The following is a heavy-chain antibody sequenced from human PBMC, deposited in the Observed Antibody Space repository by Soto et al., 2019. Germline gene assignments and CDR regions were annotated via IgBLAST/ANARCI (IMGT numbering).Heavy chain of an antibody. Sequence: GGSLRLSCAASGFTFSSYGMHWVRQAPGKGLEWVAVIWYDGSNKYYADSVKGRFTISRDNSKNTLYLQMNSLRAEDTAVYYCAREGDFWSGSPAADLDYWGQGTLVTVSS. CDR2: IWYDGSNK. J-gene: IGHJ4*02. CDR3: AREGDFWSGSPAADLDY. CDR1: GFTFSSYG. V-gene: IGHV3-33*01. D-gene: IGHD3-3*01.